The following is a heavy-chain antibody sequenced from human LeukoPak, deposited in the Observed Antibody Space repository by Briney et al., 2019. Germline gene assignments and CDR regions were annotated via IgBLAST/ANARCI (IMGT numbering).Heavy chain of an antibody. CDR1: GFTFSDYW. V-gene: IGHV3-74*01. CDR2: INADEDRA. J-gene: IGHJ4*02. Sequence: PGGSLRLSCEASGFTFSDYWMHWVRQAPGKGLVWVSHINADEDRAAYADSVKGRFTISRDNARNTLYLQMNSLRAEDTAVYYCAKLGRSSSFDYWGQGTLVTVSS. D-gene: IGHD6-13*01. CDR3: AKLGRSSSFDY.